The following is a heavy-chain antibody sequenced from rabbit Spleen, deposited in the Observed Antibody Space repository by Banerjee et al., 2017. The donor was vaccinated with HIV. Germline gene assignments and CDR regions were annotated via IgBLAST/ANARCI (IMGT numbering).Heavy chain of an antibody. J-gene: IGHJ4*01. V-gene: IGHV1S40*01. CDR1: GFSFSDRDV. CDR3: ARGSATMTMVITGFYFNL. D-gene: IGHD2-1*01. CDR2: INTYTGKA. Sequence: QSLEESGGDLVKPGASLTLTCTASGFSFSDRDVMCWVRQAPGKGLQWIACINTYTGKAVYATWANGRFTVSRTSSTTVTLQMTSLTAADTATYFCARGSATMTMVITGFYFNLWGQGTLVTVS.